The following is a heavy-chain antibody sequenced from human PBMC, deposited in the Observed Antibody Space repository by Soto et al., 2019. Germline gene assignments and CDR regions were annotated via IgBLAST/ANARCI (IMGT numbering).Heavy chain of an antibody. CDR3: ARVDDIVVVPAATFDY. Sequence: GGSLRLSCAASGFTFSSYSMNWVRQAPGKGLEWVSSISSSSSYIYYADSVKGRFTISRDNAKNSLYLQMNSLRAEDTAVYYCARVDDIVVVPAATFDYWGQGTLVTVSS. J-gene: IGHJ4*02. V-gene: IGHV3-21*01. CDR2: ISSSSSYI. CDR1: GFTFSSYS. D-gene: IGHD2-2*01.